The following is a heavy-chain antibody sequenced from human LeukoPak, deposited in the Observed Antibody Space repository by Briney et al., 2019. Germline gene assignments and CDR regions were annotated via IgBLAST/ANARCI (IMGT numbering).Heavy chain of an antibody. Sequence: GGSLRLSCAASGFTFSSYSMNWVRQAPGKGLEWVSSINTSSNYISYADSVKGRFTISRDNTKNTLYLQMKSLRAEDTAVYYCARAVRTYDSSGDYLDAFDIWGQGTMVTLSS. CDR2: INTSSNYI. CDR3: ARAVRTYDSSGDYLDAFDI. J-gene: IGHJ3*02. D-gene: IGHD3-22*01. V-gene: IGHV3-21*01. CDR1: GFTFSSYS.